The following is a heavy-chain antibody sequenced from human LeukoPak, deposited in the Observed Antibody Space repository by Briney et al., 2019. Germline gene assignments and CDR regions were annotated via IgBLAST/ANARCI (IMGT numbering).Heavy chain of an antibody. V-gene: IGHV3-30*18. Sequence: TGGSLRLPCAASGFTFSSYGMHWVRQAPGKGLEWVAVISYDGSNKYYADSVKGRFTISRDNSKNTLYLQMNSLRAEYTAVYYWAKEEQYSYAIWGQGTLVTVSS. CDR1: GFTFSSYG. CDR3: AKEEQYSYAI. J-gene: IGHJ4*02. D-gene: IGHD5-18*01. CDR2: ISYDGSNK.